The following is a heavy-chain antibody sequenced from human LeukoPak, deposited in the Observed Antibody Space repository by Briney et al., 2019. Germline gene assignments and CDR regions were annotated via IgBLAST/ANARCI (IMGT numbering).Heavy chain of an antibody. CDR2: INSDASTT. CDR1: GFIFSNYL. Sequence: GGSLRLSCAASGFIFSNYLMNWVRQAPGKGLVWVSRINSDASTTTYADSLLGRFTISRDNAKNTLYLQMNSLRGEDTAVYYCARGERGYDFDHWGQGTLVTVSS. CDR3: ARGERGYDFDH. V-gene: IGHV3-74*01. J-gene: IGHJ4*02. D-gene: IGHD5-12*01.